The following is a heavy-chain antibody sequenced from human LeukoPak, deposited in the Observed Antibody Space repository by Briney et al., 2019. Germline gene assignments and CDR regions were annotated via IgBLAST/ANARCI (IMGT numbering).Heavy chain of an antibody. CDR1: GGSISSSSYY. V-gene: IGHV4-39*01. Sequence: PSETLSLTCTVSGGSISSSSYYWGWIRQPPGKGLEWIGSIYYSGSTYYTPSLKSRVTISVDTSKNQFSLKLSSVTAADTAVYYCARPKSSTSYNWFDPWGQGTLVTVSS. D-gene: IGHD2-2*01. CDR3: ARPKSSTSYNWFDP. J-gene: IGHJ5*02. CDR2: IYYSGST.